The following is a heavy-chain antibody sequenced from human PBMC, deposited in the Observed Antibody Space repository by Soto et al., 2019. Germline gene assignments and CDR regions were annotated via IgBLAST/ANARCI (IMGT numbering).Heavy chain of an antibody. V-gene: IGHV3-23*01. CDR1: GFSFSIYA. J-gene: IGHJ4*02. CDR3: AKDPTSYDSSAQFDS. D-gene: IGHD3-22*01. CDR2: ISGGGGST. Sequence: PAGSLSLSCAASGFSFSIYAMNWVRQAPGKGLEWVSGISGGGGSTYYADSVKGRFTISRDNSKNTLYLQMNSLRVEDTAVYYCAKDPTSYDSSAQFDSWGQGTLVTVSS.